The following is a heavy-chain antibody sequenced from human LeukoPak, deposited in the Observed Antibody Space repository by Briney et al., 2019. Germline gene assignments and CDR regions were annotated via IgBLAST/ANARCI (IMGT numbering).Heavy chain of an antibody. CDR3: ARDLFDGYSLDY. J-gene: IGHJ4*02. CDR2: IWSDGNKK. V-gene: IGHV3-33*01. Sequence: GTSLRLSCAASGFTFSNYGFHWVRQAPGKGLEWVAVIWSDGNKKYYADSVKGRFTISRDISKNTLYLQMNSLRAEDTAVYYCARDLFDGYSLDYWGQGTLVTVSS. CDR1: GFTFSNYG. D-gene: IGHD5-18*01.